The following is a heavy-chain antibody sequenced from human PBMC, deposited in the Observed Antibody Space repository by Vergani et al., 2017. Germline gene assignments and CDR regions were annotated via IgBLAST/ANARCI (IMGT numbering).Heavy chain of an antibody. CDR1: GYTFTSYA. J-gene: IGHJ3*02. D-gene: IGHD2-8*01. V-gene: IGHV1-3*01. CDR2: INAGNGNT. Sequence: QVQLVQSGAEVKKPGASVKVSCKASGYTFTSYAMHWVRQAPGQRLEWMGWINAGNGNTKYSQKFQGRVTITRDTSASTAYMELSSLRSEDKAVYYCARNGRADAFDIWGQGTMVTVSS. CDR3: ARNGRADAFDI.